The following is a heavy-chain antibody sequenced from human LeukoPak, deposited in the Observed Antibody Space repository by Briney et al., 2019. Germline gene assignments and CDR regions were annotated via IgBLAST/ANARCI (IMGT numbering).Heavy chain of an antibody. J-gene: IGHJ3*01. Sequence: PSETLSLTCAVSGYSISSGYYWGWIRQPPGKGLEWIGSIYHSGSTYYNPSLKSRVTISVDTSKNQFSLKLSSVTAADTAVYYCARQGLYYYDSSGTTDAFDFWGQGTMVTVSS. D-gene: IGHD3-22*01. CDR3: ARQGLYYYDSSGTTDAFDF. CDR2: IYHSGST. V-gene: IGHV4-38-2*01. CDR1: GYSISSGYY.